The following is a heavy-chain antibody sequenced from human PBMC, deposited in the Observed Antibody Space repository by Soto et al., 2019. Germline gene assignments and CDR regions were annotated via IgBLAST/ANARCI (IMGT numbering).Heavy chain of an antibody. V-gene: IGHV3-9*01. CDR2: LSWNSGTI. D-gene: IGHD6-19*01. CDR1: GFTFDDYA. CDR3: AKAESSGWYYSLDY. J-gene: IGHJ4*02. Sequence: EVQLVESGGGLVQPGTSLRLSCAASGFTFDDYAMHWVRQVPGKGLEWVSGLSWNSGTIDYADSVKGRFTISRDNAKNSLNLQMNSLKPEDTAFYYCAKAESSGWYYSLDYWGQGTLVTVSS.